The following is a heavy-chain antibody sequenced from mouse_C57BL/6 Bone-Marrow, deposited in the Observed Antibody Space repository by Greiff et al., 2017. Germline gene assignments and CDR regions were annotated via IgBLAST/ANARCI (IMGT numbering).Heavy chain of an antibody. V-gene: IGHV2-6-1*01. J-gene: IGHJ3*01. CDR3: ARQDYGYDGFAY. Sequence: QVQLQQSGPGLVAPSQSLSITCTVSGFSLTSYGVHWVRQPPGKGLEWLVVIWSDGSTTYNSALKSRLSISKNNAKSQVFLKMNSLQTDDTAMYYCARQDYGYDGFAYWGQGTLVTVSA. CDR2: IWSDGST. D-gene: IGHD2-2*01. CDR1: GFSLTSYG.